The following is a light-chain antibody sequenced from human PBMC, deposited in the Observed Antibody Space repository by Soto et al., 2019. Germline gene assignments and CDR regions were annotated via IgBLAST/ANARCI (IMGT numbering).Light chain of an antibody. V-gene: IGKV1-9*01. CDR3: QQLNSYPQT. J-gene: IGKJ5*01. CDR2: AAS. CDR1: QGISSY. Sequence: GDRVTIPCRASQGISSYFAWYQQKPGKAPKLLIYAASTLQSGVPSRFSGSGSGTEFTLTISSLQPEDFATYYCQQLNSYPQTFGQGTRLEIK.